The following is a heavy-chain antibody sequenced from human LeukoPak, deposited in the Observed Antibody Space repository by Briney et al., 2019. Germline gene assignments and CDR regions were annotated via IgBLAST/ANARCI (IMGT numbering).Heavy chain of an antibody. CDR3: AKDWSVARPYAFDI. CDR2: ISSSGSTI. J-gene: IGHJ3*02. V-gene: IGHV3-48*03. Sequence: GGSLRLSCAASGFTFSSYEMNWVRQAPGKGLEWVSYISSSGSTIYYADSVKGRFTISRDNAKNSLYLQMNSLRAEDTAVYYCAKDWSVARPYAFDIWGQGTMVTVSS. D-gene: IGHD6-19*01. CDR1: GFTFSSYE.